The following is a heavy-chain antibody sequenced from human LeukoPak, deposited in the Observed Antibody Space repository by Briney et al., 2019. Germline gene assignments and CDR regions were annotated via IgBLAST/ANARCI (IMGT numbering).Heavy chain of an antibody. D-gene: IGHD3-22*01. CDR1: GYIFTTYY. CDR2: INPSGGTT. J-gene: IGHJ4*02. V-gene: IGHV1-46*01. CDR3: ARAPWNSSGFKDY. Sequence: ASVKVSCKASGYIFTTYYMHWVRQAPGQGLEWMGIINPSGGTTSYAQKFQGRVTMTRDMSTSTVYMELSSLRSEDTAVYYCARAPWNSSGFKDYWGQGTLVTVSS.